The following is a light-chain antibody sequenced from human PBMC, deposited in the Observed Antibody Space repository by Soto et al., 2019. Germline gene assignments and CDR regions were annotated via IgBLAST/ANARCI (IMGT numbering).Light chain of an antibody. CDR3: QSYDSSLSVL. CDR2: LNT. J-gene: IGLJ2*01. V-gene: IGLV1-40*01. Sequence: QSVLTQPPSVSGAPGQRVTISCTGSSSNIGAGFDVHWYQQLPGTAPRLLIYLNTNRPSGVPDRFSGSKSGTSASLAIAGLQAEDEADYYCQSYDSSLSVLFGGGTKLTVL. CDR1: SSNIGAGFD.